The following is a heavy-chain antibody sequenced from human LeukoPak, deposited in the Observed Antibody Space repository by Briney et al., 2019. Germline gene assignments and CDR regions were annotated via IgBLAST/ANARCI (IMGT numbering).Heavy chain of an antibody. CDR2: INTSGGTT. Sequence: GGALRLSCAASGFTFSSYGMSWVRQAPGKGLEWVSGINTSGGTTYYADSVKGRFTISRDNSKNTLYLQMNSLRADDTAAYYCAKDPPTVMANAFHIWGQGTMVTVSS. CDR1: GFTFSSYG. CDR3: AKDPPTVMANAFHI. D-gene: IGHD5-18*01. V-gene: IGHV3-23*01. J-gene: IGHJ3*02.